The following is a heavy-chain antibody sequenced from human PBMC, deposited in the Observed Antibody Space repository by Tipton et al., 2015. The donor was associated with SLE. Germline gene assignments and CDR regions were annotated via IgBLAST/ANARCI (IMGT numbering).Heavy chain of an antibody. CDR2: MYYSGST. D-gene: IGHD3-16*01. J-gene: IGHJ5*02. V-gene: IGHV4-30-4*08. CDR3: AGVRKKGWGWFDP. Sequence: TLSLTCTVSGASISSGDYYWSWIRQPPGKGLEWIGYMYYSGSTYYNPSLKSRVTISVDTSKNQFSLKLSSVTAADTAVYYCAGVRKKGWGWFDPWGQGTLVTVSS. CDR1: GASISSGDYY.